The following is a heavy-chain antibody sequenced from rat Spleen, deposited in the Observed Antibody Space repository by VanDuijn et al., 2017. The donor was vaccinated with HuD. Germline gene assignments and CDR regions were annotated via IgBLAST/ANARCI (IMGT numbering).Heavy chain of an antibody. CDR3: TRALYGGSSELGWFAH. Sequence: EVQLVESGGGLVQPGRSMKLSCAASGFTFTNYYMAWVRQAPTKGLEWVASIRTGGDKTYYGASVRGRFTISRENNAESTLYLQMDSLGSEDSATYYCTRALYGGSSELGWFAHWGQGTLVTVSS. J-gene: IGHJ3*01. CDR1: GFTFTNYY. V-gene: IGHV5-25*01. D-gene: IGHD1-11*01. CDR2: IRTGGDKT.